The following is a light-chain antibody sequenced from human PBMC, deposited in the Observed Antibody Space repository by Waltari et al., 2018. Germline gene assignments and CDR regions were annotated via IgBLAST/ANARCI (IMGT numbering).Light chain of an antibody. CDR1: QTTLTW. CDR2: KAS. J-gene: IGKJ2*01. V-gene: IGKV1-5*03. Sequence: DTQVTQSPSTLSASVGDSVTITCRASQTTLTWMAWYQQKPGKAPKLLIYKASRLESGVPSRFSGTASGTEFTLTISSLQPDDSATYYCQQYHDYSTFGQGTKLEIK. CDR3: QQYHDYST.